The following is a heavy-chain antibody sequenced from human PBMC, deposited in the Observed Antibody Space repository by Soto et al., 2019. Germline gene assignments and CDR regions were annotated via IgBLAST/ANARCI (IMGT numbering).Heavy chain of an antibody. CDR2: INGGTGQT. CDR1: GYTFSTHA. Sequence: GASVKVSCKASGYTFSTHAMHWVRQAPGQSLEWMGWINGGTGQTRHSQRFQDRVTITRDTSASAAYMELSSLRSEDTAVYYCARGKGMEENYYYYCLDIEGQGTTVTVCS. V-gene: IGHV1-3*01. J-gene: IGHJ6*01. CDR3: ARGKGMEENYYYYCLDI. D-gene: IGHD1-1*01.